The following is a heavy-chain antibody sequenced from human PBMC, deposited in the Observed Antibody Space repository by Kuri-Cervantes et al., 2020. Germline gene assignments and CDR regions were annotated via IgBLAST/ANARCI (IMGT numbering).Heavy chain of an antibody. J-gene: IGHJ4*02. CDR1: GFTFDDYA. CDR3: ARVVSQAGQFDY. V-gene: IGHV3-53*01. Sequence: GESLKISCAASGFTFDDYAMHWVRQAPGKGLEWVSVIYSGGSTYYADSVRGRFTISRDNSKNTLYLQMNSLRAEDTAVYYCARVVSQAGQFDYWGQGTLVTVSS. CDR2: IYSGGST. D-gene: IGHD4-23*01.